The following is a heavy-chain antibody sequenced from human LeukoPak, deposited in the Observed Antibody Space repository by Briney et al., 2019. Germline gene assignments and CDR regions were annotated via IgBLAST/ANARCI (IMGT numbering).Heavy chain of an antibody. CDR1: GFTFSSYS. CDR3: AREAPRGDFDY. V-gene: IGHV3-21*01. J-gene: IGHJ4*02. Sequence: GGSLRLSCAASGFTFSSYSMNWVRQAPGKGLEWVSSISSSRYIFYADSVQGRFTISRDNAKNSLYLQMNSLRAEDTAVYYCAREAPRGDFDYWGQGTLVTVSS. CDR2: ISSSRYI.